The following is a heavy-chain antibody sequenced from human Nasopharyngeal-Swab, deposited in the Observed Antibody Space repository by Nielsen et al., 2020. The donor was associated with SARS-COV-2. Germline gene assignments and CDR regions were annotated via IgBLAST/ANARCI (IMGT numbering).Heavy chain of an antibody. D-gene: IGHD1-26*01. CDR1: GYPFTNYN. CDR3: ARGRGGSQYYFDY. V-gene: IGHV1-8*01. Sequence: ASVKVSCKTSGYPFTNYNINWVRQATGQGLEWMGWMLPNSGNTNYAQKFQGRVTMTRDTSLSTVYMELRSLTSDDTAVYYCARGRGGSQYYFDYGGQVALVTVSS. J-gene: IGHJ4*02. CDR2: MLPNSGNT.